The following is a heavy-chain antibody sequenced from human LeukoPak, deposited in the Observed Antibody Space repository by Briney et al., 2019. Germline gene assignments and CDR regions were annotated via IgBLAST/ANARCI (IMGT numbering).Heavy chain of an antibody. J-gene: IGHJ4*02. Sequence: PGGSLRLSCAASGFTFSSYSMNWVRQAPGKGLEWVSSISSSSSYIYYADSVKGRFTISRDNAKNSLYLQMNSLRAEDTAVYYCARGVNYDFWSGYSGGSYWGQGTLVTVSS. V-gene: IGHV3-21*01. CDR2: ISSSSSYI. D-gene: IGHD3-3*01. CDR1: GFTFSSYS. CDR3: ARGVNYDFWSGYSGGSY.